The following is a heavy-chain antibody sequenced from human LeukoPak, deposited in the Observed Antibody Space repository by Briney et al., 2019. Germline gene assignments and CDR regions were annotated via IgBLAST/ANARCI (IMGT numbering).Heavy chain of an antibody. CDR3: ASGTYCSSTSCHRYFDY. Sequence: GGSLRLSCAASGFTFSSYSMNWVRQAPGKGLEWVSSISSSSSYIYYADSVKGRFTISRDNAKNSLYLQMNCLRAEDTAVYYCASGTYCSSTSCHRYFDYWGQGTLVTVSS. D-gene: IGHD2-2*01. CDR1: GFTFSSYS. J-gene: IGHJ4*02. V-gene: IGHV3-21*01. CDR2: ISSSSSYI.